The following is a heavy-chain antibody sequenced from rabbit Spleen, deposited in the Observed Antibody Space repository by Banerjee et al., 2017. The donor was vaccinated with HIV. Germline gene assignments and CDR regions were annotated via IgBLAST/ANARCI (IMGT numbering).Heavy chain of an antibody. V-gene: IGHV1S40*01. J-gene: IGHJ4*01. Sequence: QSLEESGGDLVKPGASLTLTCTASGFSFSSRHYMNWVRQAPGKGLEWIACIDAGSSGDTYYASWAKGRFTISKTSSTTVTLQMTSLTAADTATYFCARETSSGWGVVSYYFNLWGPGTLVTVS. CDR1: GFSFSSRHY. CDR3: ARETSSGWGVVSYYFNL. D-gene: IGHD4-1*01. CDR2: IDAGSSGDT.